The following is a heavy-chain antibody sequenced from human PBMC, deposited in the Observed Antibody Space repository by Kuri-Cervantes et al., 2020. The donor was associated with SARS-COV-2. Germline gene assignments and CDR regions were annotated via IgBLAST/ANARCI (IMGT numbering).Heavy chain of an antibody. CDR2: ISAYNGNT. Sequence: ASVKVSCKASGYTFTSYGISWVRQAPGQGLEWMGWISAYNGNTNYAQKLQGRVTMTTDTSTSTAYMELRSLRSGDTAVYYWAREDYGGNSNYWGQGTLVTVSS. CDR3: AREDYGGNSNY. V-gene: IGHV1-18*01. CDR1: GYTFTSYG. D-gene: IGHD4-23*01. J-gene: IGHJ4*02.